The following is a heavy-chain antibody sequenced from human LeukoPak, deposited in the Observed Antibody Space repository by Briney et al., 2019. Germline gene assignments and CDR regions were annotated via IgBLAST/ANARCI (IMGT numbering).Heavy chain of an antibody. V-gene: IGHV4-4*07. J-gene: IGHJ4*02. CDR2: IYTSGST. Sequence: SETLSLTCTVSGGSISSYCWSWIRQPAGKGLEWIGRIYTSGSTNYNPSLKSRVTMSVDTSKNHFSLKLSSVTAADTAVYYCARERRSGDFDYWGQGTLVTVSS. CDR3: ARERRSGDFDY. CDR1: GGSISSYC. D-gene: IGHD2-15*01.